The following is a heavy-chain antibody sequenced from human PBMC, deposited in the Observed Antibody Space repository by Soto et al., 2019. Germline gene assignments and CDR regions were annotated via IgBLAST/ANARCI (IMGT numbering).Heavy chain of an antibody. V-gene: IGHV3-30*18. J-gene: IGHJ6*02. Sequence: VAVISYDGSNKYYADSVKGRFTISRDNSKNTLYLQMNSLRAEDTAVYYCAKDLLWFGERGGMDVWGQGTTVTVSS. CDR2: ISYDGSNK. D-gene: IGHD3-10*01. CDR3: AKDLLWFGERGGMDV.